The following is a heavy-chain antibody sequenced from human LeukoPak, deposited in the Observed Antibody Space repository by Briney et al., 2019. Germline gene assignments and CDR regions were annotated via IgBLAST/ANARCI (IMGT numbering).Heavy chain of an antibody. Sequence: HWAPVKVSCKASGYTFTSYGISWVRQAPGQGLEWMGWISAYNGNTNYAQKLQGRVTMTTDTSTSTAYMELRSLRSDDTAVYYCARDKSRGAWVDYWGQGTLVTVSS. V-gene: IGHV1-18*01. CDR2: ISAYNGNT. D-gene: IGHD1-26*01. J-gene: IGHJ4*02. CDR1: GYTFTSYG. CDR3: ARDKSRGAWVDY.